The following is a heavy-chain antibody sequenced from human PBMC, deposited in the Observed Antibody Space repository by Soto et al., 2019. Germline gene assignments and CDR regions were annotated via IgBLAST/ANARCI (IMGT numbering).Heavy chain of an antibody. J-gene: IGHJ5*02. V-gene: IGHV4-59*08. Sequence: SESQSLTCTVSGGSISSYYWSWIRQPPGKGLEWIGYMYYGGRTNYNPSLKSRVTISVDTSKMQVSLKLSSVTAADTAVYFCARGTPSPLIVRSSRGPWFDPCGQGIPVTVSP. D-gene: IGHD2-15*01. CDR3: ARGTPSPLIVRSSRGPWFDP. CDR2: MYYGGRT. CDR1: GGSISSYY.